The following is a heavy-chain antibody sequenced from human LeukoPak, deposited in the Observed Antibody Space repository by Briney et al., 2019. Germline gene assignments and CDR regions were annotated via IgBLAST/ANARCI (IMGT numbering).Heavy chain of an antibody. Sequence: GGSLRLSCAASGFTFSSYGMSWVRQAPGKGLKWVSAISGSGGSTYYADSVKGRFTISRDNSKNTLYLQMNSLRAEDTAVFYCAKVLPSYYYDSSAYFFQGPLADAFDTWGQGTMVTVSS. CDR3: AKVLPSYYYDSSAYFFQGPLADAFDT. CDR2: ISGSGGST. CDR1: GFTFSSYG. J-gene: IGHJ3*02. V-gene: IGHV3-23*01. D-gene: IGHD3-22*01.